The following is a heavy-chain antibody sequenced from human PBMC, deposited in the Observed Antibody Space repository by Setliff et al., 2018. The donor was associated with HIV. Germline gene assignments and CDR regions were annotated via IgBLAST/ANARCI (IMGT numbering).Heavy chain of an antibody. CDR3: ARLSKIGILYYYYYMDV. V-gene: IGHV5-51*01. CDR2: IYPGDSNT. CDR1: GYSFTNYW. D-gene: IGHD1-26*01. J-gene: IGHJ6*03. Sequence: GESLKISCKGSGYSFTNYWIGWVRQMPGKGLEWMGIIYPGDSNTYYSPHFQGQVTISADRSTATASLQWNNLKASDTAIYYCARLSKIGILYYYYYMDVWGKGTTVTVSS.